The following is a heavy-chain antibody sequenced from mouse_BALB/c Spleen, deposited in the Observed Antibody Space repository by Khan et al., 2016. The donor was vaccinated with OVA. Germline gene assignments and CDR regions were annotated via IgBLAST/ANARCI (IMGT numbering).Heavy chain of an antibody. CDR1: GYTFTSYT. J-gene: IGHJ3*01. CDR3: VRDGAYYRNGGWFAY. D-gene: IGHD2-14*01. V-gene: IGHV1-4*01. CDR2: INPSNGYT. Sequence: QVRLQQSGAELARPGASVKMSCKASGYTFTSYTIHWIKLRPGQGLEWIGYINPSNGYTNYNQKFKDKATLTADKSSTTAYMQLSSLSSDDSAVYNFVRDGAYYRNGGWFAYWGKGTLVTVSA.